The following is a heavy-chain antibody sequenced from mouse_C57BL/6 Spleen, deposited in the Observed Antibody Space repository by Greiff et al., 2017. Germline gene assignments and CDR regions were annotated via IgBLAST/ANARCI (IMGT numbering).Heavy chain of an antibody. D-gene: IGHD1-1*01. CDR2: IRSKSSNYAT. V-gene: IGHV10-3*01. CDR3: VREHYYGSTYYFDY. CDR1: GFTFNTYA. J-gene: IGHJ2*01. Sequence: EVQLVESGGGLVQPKGSLKLSCAASGFTFNTYAMHWVRQAPGKGLELVARIRSKSSNYATYYADSVKDRFTISRDDSQSMLYLQMNNLKTEDTAMYYCVREHYYGSTYYFDYWGQGTTLTVSS.